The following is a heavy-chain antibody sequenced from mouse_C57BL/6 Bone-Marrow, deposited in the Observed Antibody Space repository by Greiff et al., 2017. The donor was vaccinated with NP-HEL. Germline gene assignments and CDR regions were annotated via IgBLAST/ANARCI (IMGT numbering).Heavy chain of an antibody. CDR2: INPSTGGT. J-gene: IGHJ3*01. CDR1: GYSFTGYY. CDR3: ARSTDYHFAY. D-gene: IGHD2-4*01. Sequence: VQLQQSGPELVKPGASVKISCKASGYSFTGYYMNWVKQSPEKSLEWIGEINPSTGGTTYNQKFKAKATLTVDKSSSTAYMQLKSLTSEDSAVYYCARSTDYHFAYGGQGTLVTVSA. V-gene: IGHV1-42*01.